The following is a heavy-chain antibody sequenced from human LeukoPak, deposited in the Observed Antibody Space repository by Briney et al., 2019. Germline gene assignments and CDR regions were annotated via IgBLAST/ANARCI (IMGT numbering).Heavy chain of an antibody. CDR3: ARDIRVRYMPMVRAVEYYQYHAMDV. CDR2: ISHDGNKK. V-gene: IGHV3-30*03. CDR1: GFSLTSNG. D-gene: IGHD3-10*01. J-gene: IGHJ6*02. Sequence: PGGSLRLSCAASGFSLTSNGMHWVRQAPGKGLEWVAFISHDGNKKYYADSVKGRFTVSRDSSKSTLFLQMDSLRRDDTAVYYCARDIRVRYMPMVRAVEYYQYHAMDVWGQGTTVTAYS.